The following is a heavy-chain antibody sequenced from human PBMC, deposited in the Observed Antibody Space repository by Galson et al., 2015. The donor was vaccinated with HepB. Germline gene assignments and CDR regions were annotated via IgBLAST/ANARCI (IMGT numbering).Heavy chain of an antibody. V-gene: IGHV3-30*04. J-gene: IGHJ6*02. Sequence: SLRLSCAASGFTFSSYAMHWVRQAPGKGLEWVAVISYDGSNKYYADSVKGRFTISRDNSKNTLYLQMNSLRAEDTAVYYCARVLSYDSSGYYYVPSYYYGMDVWGQGTTVTVSS. CDR3: ARVLSYDSSGYYYVPSYYYGMDV. CDR1: GFTFSSYA. D-gene: IGHD3-22*01. CDR2: ISYDGSNK.